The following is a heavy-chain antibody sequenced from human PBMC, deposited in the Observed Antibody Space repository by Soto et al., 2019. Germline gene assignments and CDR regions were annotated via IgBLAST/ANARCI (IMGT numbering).Heavy chain of an antibody. V-gene: IGHV3-23*01. CDR2: ISGSGGST. CDR1: GFTFSSYA. J-gene: IGHJ4*02. D-gene: IGHD3-3*01. CDR3: AKDSKIFGVVKGTDY. Sequence: GGSLRLSCAASGFTFSSYAMSWVRQAPGKGLEWVSAISGSGGSTYYADSVKGRFTISRDNSKNTLYLQMNSLSAEDTAVYYCAKDSKIFGVVKGTDYWGQGTMATAS.